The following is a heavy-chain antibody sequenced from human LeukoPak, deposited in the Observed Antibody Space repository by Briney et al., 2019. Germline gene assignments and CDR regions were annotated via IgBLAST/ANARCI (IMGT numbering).Heavy chain of an antibody. CDR2: INPNSGGT. V-gene: IGHV1-2*02. Sequence: ASVKVSCKASGYTFTGYYMHWVRQAPGQGLEWMGWINPNSGGTNYAQKLQGRVTMTTDTSTSTAYMELRSLRSDDTAVYYCARDRLGYCSSTSHCLPDYWGQGTPVTVSS. J-gene: IGHJ4*02. CDR1: GYTFTGYY. CDR3: ARDRLGYCSSTSHCLPDY. D-gene: IGHD2-2*01.